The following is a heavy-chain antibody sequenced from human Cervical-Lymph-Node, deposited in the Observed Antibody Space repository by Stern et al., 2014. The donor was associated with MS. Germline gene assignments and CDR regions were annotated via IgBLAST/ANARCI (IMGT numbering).Heavy chain of an antibody. J-gene: IGHJ3*02. V-gene: IGHV3-9*01. CDR3: AKDKGDFDAFDI. CDR1: GFTFDDYV. CDR2: ISWNRGTI. D-gene: IGHD2-21*02. Sequence: MQLVQSGGGLVQPGRSLRLSCAASGFTFDDYVMNWVRQAPGKGLEWVSGISWNRGTIGYADSVKGRFTISRDNAKNSLYLQMNSLRAEDTALYYCAKDKGDFDAFDIWGQGTMVTVSS.